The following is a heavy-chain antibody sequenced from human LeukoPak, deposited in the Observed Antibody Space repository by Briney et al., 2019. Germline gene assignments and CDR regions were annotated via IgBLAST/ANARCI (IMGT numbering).Heavy chain of an antibody. V-gene: IGHV3-74*01. CDR2: INSDGSST. J-gene: IGHJ4*01. D-gene: IGHD5-18*01. CDR3: AREMSGYSPFDY. CDR1: AFTLSSYW. Sequence: SGGSLRLSCAASAFTLSSYWMHWVRQAPGKGLVWGSRINSDGSSTSYADSVKGRFTISRDNAKNTLYLQMNSLRAEDRAVYYCAREMSGYSPFDYWGHGTLVTVSS.